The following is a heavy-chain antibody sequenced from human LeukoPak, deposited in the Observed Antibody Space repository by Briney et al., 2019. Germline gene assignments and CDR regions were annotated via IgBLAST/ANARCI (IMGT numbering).Heavy chain of an antibody. V-gene: IGHV3-48*01. CDR1: GFTYSHYG. CDR3: ARGFGDPLDHYYYMDV. J-gene: IGHJ6*03. Sequence: PGGSLRLSCVASGFTYSHYGMNWVRQAPGKGLEWVSYISSSSSTIHYADSVKGRFTISRDNAKNSLYLQMNSLRAEDTAVYYCARGFGDPLDHYYYMDVWGKGTTVTISS. D-gene: IGHD3-10*01. CDR2: ISSSSSTI.